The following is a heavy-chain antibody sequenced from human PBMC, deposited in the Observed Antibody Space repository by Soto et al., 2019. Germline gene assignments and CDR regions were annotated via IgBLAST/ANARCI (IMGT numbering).Heavy chain of an antibody. CDR1: GFTFNNYA. CDR2: ISYDGSNK. V-gene: IGHV3-30-3*01. CDR3: ARDRNYYDSSGLQY. Sequence: QVQLVESGGGVVQPGRSLRLSCAASGFTFNNYAMYWVREAPGKGLEWVAVISYDGSNKYYADSVKGRFTISRDNSKNTLYLQMNSLRAEDTAVYYCARDRNYYDSSGLQYWGQGTLVTVSS. J-gene: IGHJ4*02. D-gene: IGHD3-22*01.